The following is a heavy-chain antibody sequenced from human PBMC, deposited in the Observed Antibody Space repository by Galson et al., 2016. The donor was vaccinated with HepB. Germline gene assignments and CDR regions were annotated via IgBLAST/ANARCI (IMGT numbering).Heavy chain of an antibody. CDR3: ARRAAAGNFDY. D-gene: IGHD6-13*01. CDR1: GGSISSSTYY. CDR2: IYYSGST. V-gene: IGHV4-39*07. Sequence: LSLTCTVSGGSISSSTYYWGWIRQPPGRGLEWIGSIYYSGSTYYNPSLKSRVTISVDTSKNQFSLKLSSVTAADTAVYYCARRAAAGNFDYWGQGTLVTVSS. J-gene: IGHJ4*02.